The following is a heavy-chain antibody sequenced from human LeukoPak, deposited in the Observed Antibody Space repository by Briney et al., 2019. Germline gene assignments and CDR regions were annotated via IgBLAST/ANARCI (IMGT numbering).Heavy chain of an antibody. CDR2: IYSGGSA. J-gene: IGHJ3*02. V-gene: IGHV3-66*01. CDR1: GFTVSSNY. D-gene: IGHD5-24*01. Sequence: GGSLRLSCAASGFTVSSNYMSRVRQAPGKGLEWVSVIYSGGSAYYADSVKGRFTISRDNSKNTLYLQMNSLTAEDTAVYYCARDRGGDDYRGHTASEIWGQGTMVTVSS. CDR3: ARDRGGDDYRGHTASEI.